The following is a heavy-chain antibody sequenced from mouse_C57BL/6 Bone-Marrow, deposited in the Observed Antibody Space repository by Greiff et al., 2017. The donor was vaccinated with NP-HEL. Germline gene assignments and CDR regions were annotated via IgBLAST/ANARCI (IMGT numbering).Heavy chain of an antibody. V-gene: IGHV1-52*01. CDR2: IDPSDSET. J-gene: IGHJ4*01. CDR1: GYTFTSYW. D-gene: IGHD2-2*01. Sequence: QVQLQQPGAELVRPGSSVKLSCKASGYTFTSYWMHWVKQRPIQGLEWIGNIDPSDSETHYNQKFKDKATLTVDKSSSTAYMQLSSLTSEDSAVYYCARRDYGSYAMDYWGQGTSVTVSS. CDR3: ARRDYGSYAMDY.